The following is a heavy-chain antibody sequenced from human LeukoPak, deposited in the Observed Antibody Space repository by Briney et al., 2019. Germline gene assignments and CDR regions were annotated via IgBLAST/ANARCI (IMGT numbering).Heavy chain of an antibody. Sequence: PSETLSLTCTVSGGSISSYYWSWIRQPPGKGLEWIGYIYYSGSTNYNPSLKSRVTISVDTSKNQFSLKLSSVTAADTAVYYCARSHYDSSGYYYNDYFDYWGQGTLVTVSS. CDR2: IYYSGST. D-gene: IGHD3-22*01. J-gene: IGHJ4*02. V-gene: IGHV4-59*01. CDR3: ARSHYDSSGYYYNDYFDY. CDR1: GGSISSYY.